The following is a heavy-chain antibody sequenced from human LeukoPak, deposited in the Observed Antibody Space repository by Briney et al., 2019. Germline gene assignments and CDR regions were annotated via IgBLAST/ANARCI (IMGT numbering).Heavy chain of an antibody. Sequence: PSETLSLTCTVSGGSISSYYWSWIRQPPGKGLEWIGYIYYSGSTNYNPSLKSRVPISVDTSKNQFSLTLSSVTAADTAVYYCAISDLYSSGWYGLDAFDIRGQGTMVTVSS. V-gene: IGHV4-59*01. CDR1: GGSISSYY. J-gene: IGHJ3*02. D-gene: IGHD6-19*01. CDR2: IYYSGST. CDR3: AISDLYSSGWYGLDAFDI.